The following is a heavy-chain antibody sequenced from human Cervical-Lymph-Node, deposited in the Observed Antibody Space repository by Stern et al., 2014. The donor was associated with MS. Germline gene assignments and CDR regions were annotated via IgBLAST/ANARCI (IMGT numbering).Heavy chain of an antibody. Sequence: QLQLQESGPGLVKPSQTLSLTCTVSGASISTVGYYWSCIRQHPGKGLEWIGYISYIGSTYYNPSLKSRVSISAATSKNQFSLNLTSVTAADTGLYYCARSDRLWGSFDYWGQGTLVAVSS. J-gene: IGHJ4*02. CDR1: GASISTVGYY. D-gene: IGHD3-16*01. CDR3: ARSDRLWGSFDY. V-gene: IGHV4-31*03. CDR2: ISYIGST.